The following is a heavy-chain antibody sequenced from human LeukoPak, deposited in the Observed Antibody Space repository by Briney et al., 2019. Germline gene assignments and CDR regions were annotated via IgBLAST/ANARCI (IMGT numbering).Heavy chain of an antibody. V-gene: IGHV3-23*01. CDR3: ARGLGYCTSTTCLLPFDY. CDR2: ISAGGATI. J-gene: IGHJ4*02. Sequence: GGSLRLSCAASGFSFSTYAMSWVRQAPGKGLEWVSAISAGGATIYYADSVKGRFTVSRDNSKNTLYLHMNSLRAEDTAIYYCARGLGYCTSTTCLLPFDYWGQGTLVTVSS. D-gene: IGHD2-2*01. CDR1: GFSFSTYA.